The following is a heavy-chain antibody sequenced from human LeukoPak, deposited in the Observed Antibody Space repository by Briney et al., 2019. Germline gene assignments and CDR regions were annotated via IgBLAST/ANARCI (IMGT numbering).Heavy chain of an antibody. V-gene: IGHV4-4*07. J-gene: IGHJ5*02. CDR1: GGSISSYY. CDR3: ARDRLGEFYYGSGSYYNPGSYWFDP. D-gene: IGHD3-10*01. Sequence: PSETLSLTCTVSGGSISSYYWSWIRQPAGKGLEWIGRIYTSGSTNYNPSLKSRVTMSVDTSKNQFSLKLSSVTAADTAVYYCARDRLGEFYYGSGSYYNPGSYWFDPWGQGTLVTVSS. CDR2: IYTSGST.